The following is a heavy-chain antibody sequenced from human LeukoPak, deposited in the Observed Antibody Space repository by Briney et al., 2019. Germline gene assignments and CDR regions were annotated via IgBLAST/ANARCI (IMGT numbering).Heavy chain of an antibody. CDR2: IYTSGST. CDR1: GGSISSYY. J-gene: IGHJ3*02. V-gene: IGHV4-4*07. CDR3: ARERPTVLRYFDWSNHDAFDI. Sequence: SETLSLTCTVSGGSISSYYWSWLRQPAGKGLEWIGRIYTSGSTNYNPSLKSRVTMSVDTSKNQFSLKLSSVTAADTAVYYCARERPTVLRYFDWSNHDAFDIWGQGTMVTVSS. D-gene: IGHD3-9*01.